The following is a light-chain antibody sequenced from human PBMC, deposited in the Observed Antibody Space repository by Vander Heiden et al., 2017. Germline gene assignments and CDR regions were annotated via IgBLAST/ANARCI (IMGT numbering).Light chain of an antibody. CDR2: ASS. CDR1: QNISNY. Sequence: DIQMTQSPSSPSASVGDRVTITSRASQNISNYLNWYQQSPGTAPKLLIDASSSLQSEVPSRFSGSGSGTDFTLTISSLQPDDFATYYCQQGYSAPAFGQGTKVEI. V-gene: IGKV1-39*01. J-gene: IGKJ1*01. CDR3: QQGYSAPA.